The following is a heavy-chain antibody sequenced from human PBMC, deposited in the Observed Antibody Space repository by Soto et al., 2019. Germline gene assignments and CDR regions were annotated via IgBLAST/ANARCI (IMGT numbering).Heavy chain of an antibody. Sequence: QVQLQESGPGLVKPSQTLSLTCTVSGGSISSGGYYWSWIRQHPGQGLEWIGFIYYSGSTYYNPSLKSRITRSVDTSKNQLSVKLSSVTAADTAVYYCAREEIVPAAIPSHYYYYMDVWGKGTTVTVSS. D-gene: IGHD2-2*01. J-gene: IGHJ6*03. CDR1: GGSISSGGYY. V-gene: IGHV4-31*03. CDR2: IYYSGST. CDR3: AREEIVPAAIPSHYYYYMDV.